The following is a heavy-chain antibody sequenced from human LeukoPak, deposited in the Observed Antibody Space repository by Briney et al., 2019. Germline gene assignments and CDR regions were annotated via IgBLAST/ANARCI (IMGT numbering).Heavy chain of an antibody. CDR2: ISSRSSHI. J-gene: IGHJ4*02. CDR1: GFTFTTYT. Sequence: GGSVRLSCAASGFTFTTYTMHWLRQAPGKGLEWGSSISSRSSHIDYTDSVKGRFIISRDNAKNSLYLQMNSLRAEDTAVYYCAREGNSWYDYWGQGTLVTVSS. CDR3: AREGNSWYDY. D-gene: IGHD6-13*01. V-gene: IGHV3-21*01.